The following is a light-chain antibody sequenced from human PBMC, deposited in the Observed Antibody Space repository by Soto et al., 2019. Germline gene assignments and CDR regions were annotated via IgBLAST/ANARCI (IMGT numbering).Light chain of an antibody. J-gene: IGLJ2*01. CDR3: ATWDTKLSAVV. CDR2: DNS. Sequence: QSVLTQPPSMSAAPGQTVTISCSGSSSNVGNNFVSWYQQLPGTAPKLLIFDNSQRPSGIPDRFFASKSGASATLSITGPQAGDEAVYYCATWDTKLSAVVFGGGTKLTVL. CDR1: SSNVGNNF. V-gene: IGLV1-51*01.